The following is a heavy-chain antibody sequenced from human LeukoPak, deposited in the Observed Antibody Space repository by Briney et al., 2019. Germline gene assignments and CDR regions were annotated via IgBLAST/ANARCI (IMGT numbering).Heavy chain of an antibody. J-gene: IGHJ5*02. CDR2: ISGSGGST. CDR3: AKDSIIAAAGLGWFDP. CDR1: GFTFSSYA. D-gene: IGHD6-13*01. V-gene: IGHV3-23*01. Sequence: PGGSLRLSCAASGFTFSSYAMSWVRQAPGKGLEWVSAISGSGGSTYYADSVKGRFTISRDNSKNTLYLQMNSLRAEDTAVYYCAKDSIIAAAGLGWFDPWGQGTLVTVSS.